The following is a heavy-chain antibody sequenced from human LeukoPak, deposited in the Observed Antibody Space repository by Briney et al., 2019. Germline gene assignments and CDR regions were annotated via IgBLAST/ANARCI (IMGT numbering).Heavy chain of an antibody. CDR3: AKGTSLDGMDV. CDR1: GFRFSLYP. CDR2: ISYDGSNK. J-gene: IGHJ6*02. Sequence: GGSLRLSCAASGFRFSLYPMHWVRQAPGKGLEWVAVISYDGSNKYYADSVKGRFTISRDNSKNTLYLQMNSLRAEDTAVYYCAKGTSLDGMDVWGQGTTVTVSS. V-gene: IGHV3-30*04.